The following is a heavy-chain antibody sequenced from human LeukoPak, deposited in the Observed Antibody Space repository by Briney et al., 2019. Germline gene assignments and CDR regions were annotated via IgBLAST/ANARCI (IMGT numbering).Heavy chain of an antibody. CDR3: AGGGWSFDAFDF. V-gene: IGHV4-59*08. J-gene: IGHJ3*01. CDR2: INYSGST. CDR1: GGSISTYY. D-gene: IGHD6-19*01. Sequence: PSETLSLTCTVSGGSISTYYWSWIRQPPGKGLEWIGYINYSGSTNYSPSLKSRVTISVDTSKNRFSLRLSSLTAADTAVYFCAGGGWSFDAFDFWGQGTMVTVSS.